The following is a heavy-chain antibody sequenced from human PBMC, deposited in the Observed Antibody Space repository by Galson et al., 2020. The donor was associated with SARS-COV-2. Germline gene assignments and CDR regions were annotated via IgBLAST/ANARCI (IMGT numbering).Heavy chain of an antibody. CDR1: GFTVNNLA. CDR2: ISGRGSGT. D-gene: IGHD3-3*01. J-gene: IGHJ4*02. Sequence: GGSMRLSCVASGFTVNNLAISWFRQAPGKELEWVSGISGRGSGTYYAESVKGRFTISRENSENTVFLEMNSLRAEDTALYFCARARVGEFRVFDFWGQGTQVTVSS. CDR3: ARARVGEFRVFDF. V-gene: IGHV3-23*01.